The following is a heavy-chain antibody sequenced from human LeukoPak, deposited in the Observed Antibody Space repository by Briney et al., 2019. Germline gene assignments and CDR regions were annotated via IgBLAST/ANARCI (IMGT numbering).Heavy chain of an antibody. CDR1: GFIFSNYG. D-gene: IGHD2-2*02. CDR2: ISYDGTNA. J-gene: IGHJ4*02. CDR3: ARGRTIPDY. Sequence: QSGGSLRLSCAASGFIFSNYGIHWVRQPPGKGLEWVGVISYDGTNAEYADSVKGRFTISRDNSKNTVHLQMNSLRSEDTALYYCARGRTIPDYWGQGILVTVSS. V-gene: IGHV3-30*03.